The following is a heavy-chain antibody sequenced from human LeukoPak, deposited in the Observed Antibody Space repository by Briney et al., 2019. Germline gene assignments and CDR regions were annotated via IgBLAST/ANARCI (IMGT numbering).Heavy chain of an antibody. V-gene: IGHV4-39*01. Sequence: SETLSLTCTVSGGSISSSSYYWGWIRQPPGKGLEWIGSIYYSGSTYYNPSLKSRVTISVDTSKNQFSLKLSSVIAADTAVYYCARRRRYTLYYYYGMDVWGQGTTVTVSS. CDR1: GGSISSSSYY. J-gene: IGHJ6*02. CDR3: ARRRRYTLYYYYGMDV. D-gene: IGHD1-1*01. CDR2: IYYSGST.